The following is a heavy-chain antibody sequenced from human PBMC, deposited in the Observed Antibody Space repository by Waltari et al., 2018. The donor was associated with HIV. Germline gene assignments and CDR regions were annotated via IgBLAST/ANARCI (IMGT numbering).Heavy chain of an antibody. J-gene: IGHJ6*02. CDR3: ARIFTYYYDSSGYYSPDYYYGMDV. D-gene: IGHD3-22*01. CDR1: GYTIPGYY. Sequence: QLQLVQSGVKVKKPGASVMASRKAPGYTIPGYYMPWVRQASAHGSEWMGWINPNSGGTNYAQKFQGRVTMTRDTSISTAYMELSRLRSDDTAVYYCARIFTYYYDSSGYYSPDYYYGMDVWGQGTTVTVSS. CDR2: INPNSGGT. V-gene: IGHV1-2*02.